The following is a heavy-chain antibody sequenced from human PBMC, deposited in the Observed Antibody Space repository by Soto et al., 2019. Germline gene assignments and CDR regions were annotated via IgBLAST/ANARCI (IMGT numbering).Heavy chain of an antibody. J-gene: IGHJ3*02. CDR2: ISYDGSNK. CDR1: GFTFSSYA. Sequence: QVQLVESGGGVVQPGRSLRLSCAASGFTFSSYAMHWVRQAPGKGLEWVAVISYDGSNKYYAHSVKGRFTISRDNSKNTLYLQMNSLRAEDTAVYYCARVQGSSGYLDAFDIWGQGTMVTVSS. D-gene: IGHD3-22*01. V-gene: IGHV3-30-3*01. CDR3: ARVQGSSGYLDAFDI.